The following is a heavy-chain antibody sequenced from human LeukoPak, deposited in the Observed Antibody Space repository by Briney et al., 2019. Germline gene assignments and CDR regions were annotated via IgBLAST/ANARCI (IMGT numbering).Heavy chain of an antibody. D-gene: IGHD3-10*01. CDR1: GFTFSSYW. CDR2: INSDGSST. V-gene: IGHV3-74*01. CDR3: ARDPWFGELSGWFDP. Sequence: GGSLRLSCAASGFTFSSYWMHWVRQAPGKGLVWVSRINSDGSSTSYADSVKGRFTISRDNAKNTLYLQMNSLRAEDTAVYYCARDPWFGELSGWFDPWGQGTLVTVSS. J-gene: IGHJ5*02.